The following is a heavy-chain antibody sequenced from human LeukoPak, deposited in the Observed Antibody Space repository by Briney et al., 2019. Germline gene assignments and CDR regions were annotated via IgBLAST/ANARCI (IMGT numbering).Heavy chain of an antibody. J-gene: IGHJ4*02. Sequence: PSETLSLTCTVSGGSISSYYWSWIRQPAGKGLEWIGRIYTSGSTNYNASLKSRVSMSVDTSKNQFSLQLSSVPAADTAVFYVARENSGSYREFDYWGQGTLVTVSS. D-gene: IGHD1-26*01. CDR2: IYTSGST. CDR3: ARENSGSYREFDY. V-gene: IGHV4-4*07. CDR1: GGSISSYY.